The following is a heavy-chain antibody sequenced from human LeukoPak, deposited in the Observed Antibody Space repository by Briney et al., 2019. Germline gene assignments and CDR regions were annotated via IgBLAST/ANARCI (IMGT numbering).Heavy chain of an antibody. J-gene: IGHJ6*02. CDR2: VKKDGRET. CDR3: ARGHLGLGF. Sequence: PGGSLRLSCVASGLTLSDWWMTWVRQAPGRGLEWVASVKKDGRETYYVDSVKGRFTISRDNAKNSLYLQMNSLRVEDTAVYFCARGHLGLGFWGQGTTVTVSS. D-gene: IGHD3-16*01. CDR1: GLTLSDWW. V-gene: IGHV3-7*03.